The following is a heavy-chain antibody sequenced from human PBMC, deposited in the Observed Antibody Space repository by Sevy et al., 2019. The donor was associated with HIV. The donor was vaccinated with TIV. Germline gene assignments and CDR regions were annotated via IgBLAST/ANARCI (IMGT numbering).Heavy chain of an antibody. D-gene: IGHD3-22*01. CDR2: IHQSGST. Sequence: SETLSLTCTVSGYSISTGYYWGWIRQPPGKGLEWIGNIHQSGSTYYNPSLKSRITISVDTSKNQFSLNLISVTAADTAVYYCARRTYYSDSTAYYFDYWGQGTLVTVPS. CDR3: ARRTYYSDSTAYYFDY. CDR1: GYSISTGYY. V-gene: IGHV4-38-2*02. J-gene: IGHJ4*02.